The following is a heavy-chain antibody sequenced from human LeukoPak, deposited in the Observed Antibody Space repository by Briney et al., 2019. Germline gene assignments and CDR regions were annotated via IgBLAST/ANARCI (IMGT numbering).Heavy chain of an antibody. CDR2: IYYSGST. J-gene: IGHJ4*02. Sequence: SETLSLTCTVSGGSISSYYWSWIRQPPGKGLEWIGYIYYSGSTNYNPSLKSRVTISVDTSKTQFSLKLSSVTAADTAVYYCARLEAAGTFDYWGQGTLVTVSS. V-gene: IGHV4-59*01. CDR1: GGSISSYY. D-gene: IGHD6-13*01. CDR3: ARLEAAGTFDY.